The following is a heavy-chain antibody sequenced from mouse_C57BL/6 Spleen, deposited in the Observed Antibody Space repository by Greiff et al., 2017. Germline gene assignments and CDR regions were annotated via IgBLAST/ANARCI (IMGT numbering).Heavy chain of an antibody. D-gene: IGHD1-1*01. CDR1: GYTFTSYW. V-gene: IGHV1-50*01. J-gene: IGHJ3*01. CDR2: IDPSDSYT. Sequence: VQLQQPGAELVKPGASVKLSCKASGYTFTSYWMQWVKQRPGQGLEWIGEIDPSDSYTNYNQKFKGKATLTVDTSSSTAYMQLSSLTSEDSAVYYCARSRAITTVVDYWGQGTLVTVSA. CDR3: ARSRAITTVVDY.